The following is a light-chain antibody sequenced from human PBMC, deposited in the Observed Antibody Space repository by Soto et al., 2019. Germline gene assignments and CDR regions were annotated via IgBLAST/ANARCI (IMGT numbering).Light chain of an antibody. V-gene: IGKV1-39*01. CDR3: QQGSSTLRTWT. CDR2: AAS. CDR1: QSISSY. J-gene: IGKJ1*01. Sequence: DIQMTQSPSSLSASVGDRVTITCRTSQSISSYLNWYQQKPGTAPKLLIYAASNLQSGVPSRFSGSGSGTDFTLTISSLQPEDFATYYCQQGSSTLRTWTFGQGIKVEIK.